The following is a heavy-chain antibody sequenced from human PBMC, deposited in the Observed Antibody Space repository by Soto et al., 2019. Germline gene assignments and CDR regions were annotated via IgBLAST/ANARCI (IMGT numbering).Heavy chain of an antibody. CDR1: GFTFSSYA. CDR2: IGGSGGST. V-gene: IGHV3-23*01. D-gene: IGHD3-3*01. J-gene: IGHJ4*02. CDR3: AKDDDTIFGVVIIPYFDY. Sequence: GGSLRLSCAASGFTFSSYAMSWVRQAPGKGLEWVSAIGGSGGSTYYADSVKGRFTISRDNSKNTLYLQMNSLRAEDTAVYYCAKDDDTIFGVVIIPYFDYWGQGTLVTVSS.